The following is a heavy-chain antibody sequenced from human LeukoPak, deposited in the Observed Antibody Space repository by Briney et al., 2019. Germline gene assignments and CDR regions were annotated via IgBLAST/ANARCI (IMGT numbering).Heavy chain of an antibody. CDR2: IHTSGDT. J-gene: IGHJ5*02. V-gene: IGHV3-53*01. CDR1: GLTGSHNY. Sequence: GGSLRLSCAASGLTGSHNYVSWVRQAPGKGLEWVSAIHTSGDTCYADFVKGRFTISRDTSKNTLYLQINSLRVEDTAVYYCIVFGDTNHWGQGTLVTVSS. CDR3: IVFGDTNH. D-gene: IGHD4-17*01.